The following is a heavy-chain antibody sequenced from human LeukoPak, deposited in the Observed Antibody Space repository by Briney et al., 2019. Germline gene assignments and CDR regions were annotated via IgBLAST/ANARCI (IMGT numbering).Heavy chain of an antibody. CDR3: ARDPTRRDGYNFYY. V-gene: IGHV4-59*12. CDR1: GGSISSYY. Sequence: SETLSLTCTVSGGSISSYYWSWIRQPPGKGLEWIGYIYYSGSTNYNPSLKSRVTISVDRSKNQFSLKLSSVTAADTAVYYCARDPTRRDGYNFYYWGQGTLVTVSS. D-gene: IGHD5-24*01. CDR2: IYYSGST. J-gene: IGHJ4*02.